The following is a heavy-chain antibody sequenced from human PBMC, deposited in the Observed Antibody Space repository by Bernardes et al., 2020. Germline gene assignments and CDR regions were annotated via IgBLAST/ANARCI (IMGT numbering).Heavy chain of an antibody. V-gene: IGHV4-34*01. J-gene: IGHJ4*02. D-gene: IGHD3-10*01. CDR3: ARGGDYYGSGSSLDY. CDR2: INHSGST. CDR1: GGSFSGYY. Sequence: SETLSLTCAVYGGSFSGYYWSWIRQPPGKGLEWIGEINHSGSTNYNPSLKSRVTISVDTSKNQFSLKLSSVTAADTAVYYCARGGDYYGSGSSLDYWGQGTRVTVSS.